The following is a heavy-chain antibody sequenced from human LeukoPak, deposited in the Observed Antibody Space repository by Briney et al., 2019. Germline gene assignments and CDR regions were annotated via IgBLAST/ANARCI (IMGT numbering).Heavy chain of an antibody. CDR3: ARDGEYYDSSGSYFDY. CDR1: GYTFTSYY. CDR2: LNPSSGST. J-gene: IGHJ4*02. V-gene: IGHV1-46*01. Sequence: GVSVKVSCKASGYTFTSYYMHWVRQAPGQGLEWMGILNPSSGSTSYAQRFQGRVTMTRDTSTSTFYMELRSLKSEDTAVYYCARDGEYYDSSGSYFDYWGQGTAVTVSS. D-gene: IGHD3-22*01.